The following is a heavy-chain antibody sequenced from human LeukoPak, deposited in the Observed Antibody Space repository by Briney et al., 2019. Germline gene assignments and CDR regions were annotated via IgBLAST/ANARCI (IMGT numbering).Heavy chain of an antibody. Sequence: SETLSLTCTVSGYSITSSYFWGWIRQPPGKALEWIGSFYHSGTTYYNPSLKSRVTFSVDTSKNHFSLKMTSVTAADTAVYYCARLRGGSGTKVFDYWGQGTLVTVSS. V-gene: IGHV4-38-2*02. D-gene: IGHD3-10*01. CDR1: GYSITSSYF. CDR3: ARLRGGSGTKVFDY. CDR2: FYHSGTT. J-gene: IGHJ4*02.